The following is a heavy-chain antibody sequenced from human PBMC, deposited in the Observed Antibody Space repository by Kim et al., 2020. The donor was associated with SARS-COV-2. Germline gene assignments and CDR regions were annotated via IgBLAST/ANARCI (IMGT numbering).Heavy chain of an antibody. J-gene: IGHJ4*02. D-gene: IGHD2-21*02. Sequence: DSVKGRFTISRDNSKNTLYLQMNSLRAEDTAVYYCARDQIIAYCGGDCYSWGQGTLVTVSS. CDR3: ARDQIIAYCGGDCYS. V-gene: IGHV3-66*01.